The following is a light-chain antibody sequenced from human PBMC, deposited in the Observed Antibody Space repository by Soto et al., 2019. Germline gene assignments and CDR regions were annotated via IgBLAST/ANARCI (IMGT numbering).Light chain of an antibody. CDR2: GAS. CDR1: QSVSSN. CDR3: QQYNSCPPIT. J-gene: IGKJ5*01. Sequence: EIVMTQYPATLSVSPGERATLSCRASQSVSSNLAWYQQTPGQAPRLLIYGASTRATGIPARFSGSGSGTEVTLTLRSLQSEDFAVYCCQQYNSCPPITCGEGTRLDIK. V-gene: IGKV3-15*01.